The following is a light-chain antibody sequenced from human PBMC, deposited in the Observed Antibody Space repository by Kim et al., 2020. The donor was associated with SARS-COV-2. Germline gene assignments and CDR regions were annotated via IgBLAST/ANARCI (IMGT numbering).Light chain of an antibody. CDR2: RNN. CDR3: SAWDTSLGAWV. Sequence: SPSATATCTGNRHTVGSKGAAWLQHPPGHPPELLTHRNNNRPPGISERFSASRSGDTASLTITGLQPDDEADYYCSAWDTSLGAWVFGGGTQLTVL. J-gene: IGLJ3*02. CDR1: RHTVGSKG. V-gene: IGLV10-54*04.